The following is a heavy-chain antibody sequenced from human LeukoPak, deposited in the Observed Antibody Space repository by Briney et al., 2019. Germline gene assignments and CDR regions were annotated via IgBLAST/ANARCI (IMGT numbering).Heavy chain of an antibody. CDR3: AKDGSYDSSGYSPDDAFDI. CDR2: ISGSGGST. V-gene: IGHV3-23*01. CDR1: GFTFSSYA. D-gene: IGHD3-22*01. J-gene: IGHJ3*02. Sequence: GGSLRLSCAAPGFTFSSYAMSWVRQAPGKGLEWVSAISGSGGSTYYADSVKGRFTISRDNSKNTLYLQMNSLRAEDTAVYYCAKDGSYDSSGYSPDDAFDIWGQGTMVTVSS.